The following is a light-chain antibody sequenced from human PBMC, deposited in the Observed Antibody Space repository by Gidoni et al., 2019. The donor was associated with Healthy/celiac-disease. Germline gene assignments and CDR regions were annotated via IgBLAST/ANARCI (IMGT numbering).Light chain of an antibody. Sequence: EIVLTQYTATLSCSPGERATLSCRASPSISSYLAWSQQKPGQASSLLIYDASNSATGIPARFSGGGSGTDFTLTISSLAPEDFAVVYCQQRSNGPQWTFGQGTKVEIK. CDR3: QQRSNGPQWT. CDR1: PSISSY. V-gene: IGKV3-11*01. CDR2: DAS. J-gene: IGKJ1*01.